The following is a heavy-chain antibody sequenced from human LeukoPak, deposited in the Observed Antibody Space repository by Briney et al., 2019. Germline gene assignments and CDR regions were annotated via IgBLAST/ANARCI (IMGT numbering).Heavy chain of an antibody. V-gene: IGHV3-7*03. CDR1: GFTFSSYW. CDR2: IKHDGSAK. Sequence: GGSLRLSCVASGFTFSSYWMSWVRQAPGTGLEWVANIKHDGSAKHYVDSVKGRFTISRDNAKNSLSLQMNSLRSEDTALYYCAKDLRGYNYALDYWGQGTPVTVSS. D-gene: IGHD5-24*01. CDR3: AKDLRGYNYALDY. J-gene: IGHJ4*02.